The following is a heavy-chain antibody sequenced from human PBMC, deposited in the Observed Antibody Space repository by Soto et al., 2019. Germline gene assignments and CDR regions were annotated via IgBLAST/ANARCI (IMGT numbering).Heavy chain of an antibody. D-gene: IGHD5-12*01. J-gene: IGHJ4*02. CDR2: ISYDGSNK. CDR3: ARVAAGVYDYLDY. V-gene: IGHV3-30-3*01. Sequence: GGSLRLSCAASGFTFISYAMHWVRQAPGKGLEWVAVISYDGSNKYYADSVKGRFTISRDNSKNTLYLQMNSLRAEDTAVYYCARVAAGVYDYLDYWAQRTLVTVSS. CDR1: GFTFISYA.